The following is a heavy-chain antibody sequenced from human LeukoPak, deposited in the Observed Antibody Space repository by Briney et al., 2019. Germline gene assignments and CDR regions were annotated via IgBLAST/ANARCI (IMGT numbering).Heavy chain of an antibody. D-gene: IGHD3-10*01. CDR2: INHSGST. V-gene: IGHV4-34*01. CDR1: GGSFSGYY. CDR3: ARPGKGYYYGSGSYYY. J-gene: IGHJ4*02. Sequence: SETLSLTCAVYGGSFSGYYWSWIRQPPGKGLEWIGEINHSGSTNYNPPLKSRVTISVDTSKNQFSLKLSSVTAADTTVYYCARPGKGYYYGSGSYYYWGQGTLVTVSS.